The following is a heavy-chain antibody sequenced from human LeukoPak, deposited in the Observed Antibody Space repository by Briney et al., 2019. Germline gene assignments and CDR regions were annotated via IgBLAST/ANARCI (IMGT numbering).Heavy chain of an antibody. D-gene: IGHD3-22*01. CDR2: INTNTGNP. CDR3: AKANQKYYYDSIAPDAFDI. V-gene: IGHV7-4-1*02. J-gene: IGHJ3*02. Sequence: ASVKVSCKASGYTFTSYAMNWVRQAPGQGLEWMGWINTNTGNPTYAQGFTGRFVFSLDTSFSTAYLQISSLKAEDTAVYYCAKANQKYYYDSIAPDAFDIWGQGTMVTVSS. CDR1: GYTFTSYA.